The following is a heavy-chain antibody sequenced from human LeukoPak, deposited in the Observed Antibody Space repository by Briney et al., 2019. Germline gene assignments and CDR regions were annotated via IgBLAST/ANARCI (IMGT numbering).Heavy chain of an antibody. Sequence: GGSLRLSCAASGFTFSSYSMNWVRQAPGKGLEWVGRIKTKTDGGTTDYAAPVKGRFTISRDDSGSTLYLQMDSLKTEDTAVYYCTTGESGSYYWGQGTLVTVSS. V-gene: IGHV3-15*01. J-gene: IGHJ4*02. CDR1: GFTFSSYS. CDR3: TTGESGSYY. D-gene: IGHD1-26*01. CDR2: IKTKTDGGTT.